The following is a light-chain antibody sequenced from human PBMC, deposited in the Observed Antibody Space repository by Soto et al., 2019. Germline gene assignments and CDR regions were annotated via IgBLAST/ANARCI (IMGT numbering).Light chain of an antibody. CDR2: DVS. CDR1: SSDVGAYNY. J-gene: IGLJ1*01. V-gene: IGLV2-14*01. CDR3: TSYTSSSTYV. Sequence: LTQPASVSGSPGQSIAISSTGNSSDVGAYNYVSWYQQHPGKAPKLMIYDVSHRPSGASDRFSGSKSGNTASLTISGLQPEDEADYYCTSYTSSSTYVFGTGTKVTVL.